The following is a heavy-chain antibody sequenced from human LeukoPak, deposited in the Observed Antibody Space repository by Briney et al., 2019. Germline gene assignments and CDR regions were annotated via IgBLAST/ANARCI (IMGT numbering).Heavy chain of an antibody. CDR3: ARSARRFLEWLPEAKNWFDP. CDR2: INPSGGST. CDR1: GYTFTSYY. V-gene: IGHV1-46*01. J-gene: IGHJ5*02. D-gene: IGHD3-3*01. Sequence: ASVTVSCKASGYTFTSYYMHWVRQAPGQGLEWMGIINPSGGSTSYAQKFQGRVTMTRDTSTSTVYMELSSLRSEDTAVYYCARSARRFLEWLPEAKNWFDPWGQGTLVTVSS.